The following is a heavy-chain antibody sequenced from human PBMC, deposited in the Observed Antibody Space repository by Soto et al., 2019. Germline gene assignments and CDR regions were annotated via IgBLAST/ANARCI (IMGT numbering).Heavy chain of an antibody. J-gene: IGHJ4*02. D-gene: IGHD4-17*01. Sequence: QVQLQESGPGLVKPSQTLSLTCTVSGGSISTGGYYWTWIRQHPGKGLEWIGYIYYSGCTYYNPSHKGRVTISVDTSKNQFSLKLSSVTAADTAVYYCARGLSVTLFDNWGQGTLVTVSS. CDR2: IYYSGCT. CDR1: GGSISTGGYY. CDR3: ARGLSVTLFDN. V-gene: IGHV4-31*03.